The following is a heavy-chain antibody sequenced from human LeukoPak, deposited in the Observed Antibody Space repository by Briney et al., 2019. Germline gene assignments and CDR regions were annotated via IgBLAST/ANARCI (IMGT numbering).Heavy chain of an antibody. CDR1: EFTVSTNY. CDR3: AREMATTWGAFDY. Sequence: PGGSLRLSCAASEFTVSTNYMSWVRQAPGKGLEWVSVIFSGGSTYHADSVKGRFTISRDNSKNTLYLHMNSLRAEDTAVYYCAREMATTWGAFDYWGQGTLVTVSS. J-gene: IGHJ4*02. D-gene: IGHD5-24*01. V-gene: IGHV3-53*01. CDR2: IFSGGST.